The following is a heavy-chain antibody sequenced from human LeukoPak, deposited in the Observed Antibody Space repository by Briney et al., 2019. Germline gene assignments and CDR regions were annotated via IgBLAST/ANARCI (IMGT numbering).Heavy chain of an antibody. V-gene: IGHV3-74*01. D-gene: IGHD3-10*01. CDR2: INTDGSTT. CDR1: GFTFTNYM. CDR3: TRGHPGKLDY. Sequence: GGSQRLSCAASGFTFTNYMMDWVRQAPGKGLVWVSSINTDGSTTNYADSVKGRFTISRDNAENTLFLLLHSLRAEDTAVYYCTRGHPGKLDYWGQGTLVTVSS. J-gene: IGHJ4*02.